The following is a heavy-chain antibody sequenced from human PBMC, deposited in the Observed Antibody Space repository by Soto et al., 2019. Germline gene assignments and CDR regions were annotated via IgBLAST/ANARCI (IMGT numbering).Heavy chain of an antibody. J-gene: IGHJ6*02. CDR3: ARADYYYYGMDV. Sequence: EVQLVESGGGLIQPGGSLRLSCAASGFTVSSNYMSWVRQAPGKGLEWVSVIYSGGSTYYADSVKGRFTISRDNSKNTLYLQMNSLRAEDTAVYYCARADYYYYGMDVCGQGTTVTVSS. CDR2: IYSGGST. V-gene: IGHV3-53*01. CDR1: GFTVSSNY.